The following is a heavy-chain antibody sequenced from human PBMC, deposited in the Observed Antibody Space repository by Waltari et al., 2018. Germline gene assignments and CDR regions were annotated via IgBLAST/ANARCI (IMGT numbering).Heavy chain of an antibody. CDR2: IIPIFGTA. Sequence: QVQPVQSGAEAKKPLSSLKVSCQSSGGTFSSYAISWVRQAPGQGLEWMRGIIPIFGTANYAQKFQGRVTITADESTSTADMELGSLGYEGTAVYYCASTKGSSSWYGYWGQGTLVTVSS. D-gene: IGHD6-13*01. CDR3: ASTKGSSSWYGY. CDR1: GGTFSSYA. J-gene: IGHJ4*02. V-gene: IGHV1-69*12.